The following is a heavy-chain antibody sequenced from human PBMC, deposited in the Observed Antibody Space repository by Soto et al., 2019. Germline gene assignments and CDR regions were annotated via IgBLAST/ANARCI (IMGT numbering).Heavy chain of an antibody. CDR2: ISWNSGSI. CDR1: GFTFDDYA. Sequence: GGSLRLSCAASGFTFDDYAMHWVRQAPGKGLEWVSGISWNSGSIGYADSVKGRFTISRDNAKNSLYLQMNSLRAEDTALYYCAKDNMREWFGESYYYYYMDVWGKGTTVTVSS. D-gene: IGHD3-10*01. CDR3: AKDNMREWFGESYYYYYMDV. V-gene: IGHV3-9*01. J-gene: IGHJ6*03.